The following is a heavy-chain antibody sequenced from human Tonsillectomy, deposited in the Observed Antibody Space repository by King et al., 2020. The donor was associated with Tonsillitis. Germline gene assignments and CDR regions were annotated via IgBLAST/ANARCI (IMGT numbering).Heavy chain of an antibody. CDR2: IYHTGRT. V-gene: IGHV4-38-2*02. D-gene: IGHD6-13*01. J-gene: IGHJ4*02. CDR3: ARSVAAADPFDL. CDR1: GSSISSGYH. Sequence: QLQESGRGLVKPSETLSLTCTVSGSSISSGYHWGWIRQPPGKGLEWIGSIYHTGRTYYKSSLKSRVTISVDTSKNQLSLRLKSVTAADTAVYYCARSVAAADPFDLWGQGTLVTVSS.